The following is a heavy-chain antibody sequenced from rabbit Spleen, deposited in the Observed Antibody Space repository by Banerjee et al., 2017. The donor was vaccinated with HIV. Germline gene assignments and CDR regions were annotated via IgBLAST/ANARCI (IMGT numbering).Heavy chain of an antibody. CDR2: IYIGSSDSS. J-gene: IGHJ4*01. CDR1: GFSFSSYW. Sequence: QEQLVESGGGLVQPEGSLTLTCTASGFSFSSYWICWVRQAPGKGLEWIACIYIGSSDSSAYASWAKGRFTISKTSSTTVTLQMTSLTAADTATYFCARRPNDANYGYAVNLWGPGTLVTVS. CDR3: ARRPNDANYGYAVNL. V-gene: IGHV1S45*01. D-gene: IGHD6-1*01.